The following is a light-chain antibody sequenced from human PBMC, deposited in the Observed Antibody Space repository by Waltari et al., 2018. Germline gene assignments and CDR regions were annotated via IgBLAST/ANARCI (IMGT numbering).Light chain of an antibody. CDR3: QQRSNWPPLT. CDR2: DAS. Sequence: EIVLTHSPATLSLSPWERASLPCRASQTVSSYLAWYQQKHGQSPRLLIYDASNRATGIPARFSGSGSGTDFTLTISSLEPEDFAVYYCQQRSNWPPLTFGGGTKVEIK. CDR1: QTVSSY. V-gene: IGKV3-11*01. J-gene: IGKJ4*01.